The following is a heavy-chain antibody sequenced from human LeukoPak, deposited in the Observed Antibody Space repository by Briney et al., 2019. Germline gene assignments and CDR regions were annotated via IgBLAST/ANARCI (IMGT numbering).Heavy chain of an antibody. Sequence: EASVKVSCKASGYTFINYAIHWARQAPGQRLEWMGWINTGNANTKYSQKFQGRLTLTRDTSASTAYMDLSSLTSEDTAVYYCARDEGYHSSGYSPMGYWGQGTLVTVSS. CDR2: INTGNANT. CDR1: GYTFINYA. J-gene: IGHJ4*02. CDR3: ARDEGYHSSGYSPMGY. D-gene: IGHD3-22*01. V-gene: IGHV1-3*04.